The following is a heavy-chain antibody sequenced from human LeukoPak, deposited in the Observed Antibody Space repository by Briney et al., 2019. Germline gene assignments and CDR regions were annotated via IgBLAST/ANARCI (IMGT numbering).Heavy chain of an antibody. D-gene: IGHD2-8*02. V-gene: IGHV1-2*02. CDR2: INPNNGGT. Sequence: ASVNVSCKASGYTFTGYYMHWVRQAPGQGLEWMGWINPNNGGTSYAQKFQGRVTMTLDTSISTGYMELSRLRSDDTAIYFCARVDGGEWYYFDYWGQGTLVTVFS. CDR1: GYTFTGYY. CDR3: ARVDGGEWYYFDY. J-gene: IGHJ4*02.